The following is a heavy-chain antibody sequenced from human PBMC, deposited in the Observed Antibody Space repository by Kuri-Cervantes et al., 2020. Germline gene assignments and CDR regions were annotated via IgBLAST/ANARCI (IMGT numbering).Heavy chain of an antibody. V-gene: IGHV1-18*01. Sequence: SENVPCKPSDYTVTIYGISWVRHAPGQGIERMVLISAYNGNTNYAQKLQGRVTMTTDTSTSTAYMELRSLRSDDTAVYYCSRVWGLGYCTGGVCYTDYYSYMDVWGKGTTVTVSS. CDR1: DYTVTIYG. D-gene: IGHD2-8*02. CDR2: ISAYNGNT. J-gene: IGHJ6*03. CDR3: SRVWGLGYCTGGVCYTDYYSYMDV.